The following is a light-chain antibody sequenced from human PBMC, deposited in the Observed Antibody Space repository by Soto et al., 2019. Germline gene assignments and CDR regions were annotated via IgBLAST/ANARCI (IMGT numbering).Light chain of an antibody. V-gene: IGKV3-11*01. J-gene: IGKJ1*01. CDR1: QSISNH. Sequence: ESVLTQSPATLSLSPGERATLSCRASQSISNHLAWYQQKPGQAPRLLIYDASNRATGTPARFSGSGSGTDFILTISSLEPEDFAVYYCQQRTLWRFGQGTKVEIK. CDR3: QQRTLWR. CDR2: DAS.